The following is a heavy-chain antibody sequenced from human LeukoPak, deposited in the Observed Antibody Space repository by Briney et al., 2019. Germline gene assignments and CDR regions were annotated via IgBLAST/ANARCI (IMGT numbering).Heavy chain of an antibody. J-gene: IGHJ3*02. Sequence: PGGSLRLSCAASGFTFSNYGMHWVRQAPGKGLEWVALIRFDGSHKYYADSVKGRFTISRDNAKNSLYLQMNSLRAKDTAVYYCAREHYGGNSDAFDIWGQGTMVTVSS. CDR1: GFTFSNYG. CDR3: AREHYGGNSDAFDI. D-gene: IGHD4-23*01. V-gene: IGHV3-33*01. CDR2: IRFDGSHK.